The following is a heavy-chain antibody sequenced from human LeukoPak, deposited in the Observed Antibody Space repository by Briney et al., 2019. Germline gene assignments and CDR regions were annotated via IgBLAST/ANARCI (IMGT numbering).Heavy chain of an antibody. CDR3: ARDRYSSSYGMDD. Sequence: SQTLSLTCTVSGGSISSGGYYWSWIRQHPGKGLEWIGYIYYSGSTYYNPSLKSRVTISVDTSKNQFSLKLSSVTAADTAVYYYARDRYSSSYGMDDWGKGTTVTVSS. D-gene: IGHD6-13*01. CDR1: GGSISSGGYY. CDR2: IYYSGST. J-gene: IGHJ6*04. V-gene: IGHV4-31*03.